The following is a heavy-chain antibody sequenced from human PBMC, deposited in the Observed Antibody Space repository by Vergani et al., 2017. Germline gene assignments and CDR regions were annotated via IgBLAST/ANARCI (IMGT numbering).Heavy chain of an antibody. J-gene: IGHJ3*02. CDR2: IYYSGST. CDR1: GGSISSYY. Sequence: QLQLQQSGPGLVKPSETLFLTCTVSGGSISSYYWSWIRQPPGKGLEWIGYIYYSGSTNYNPSLKSRVTISVDTSKNQFSLKLSSVTAADTAVYYCARNPYCGGDCYSDAFDIWGQGTMVTVSS. V-gene: IGHV4-59*01. CDR3: ARNPYCGGDCYSDAFDI. D-gene: IGHD2-21*02.